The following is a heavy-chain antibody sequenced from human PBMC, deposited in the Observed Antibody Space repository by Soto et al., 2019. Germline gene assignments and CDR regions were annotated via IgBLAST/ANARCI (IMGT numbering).Heavy chain of an antibody. Sequence: EVQLVESGGGLVQPGGSLRLSCAASGFTFSSYSMNWVRQAPGKGLEWVSSISSSSSYIYYADSVKGRFTISTDNAKNSLYLQMNSVRAEDTAVYYCERDEGTEYYYDGSGYYPEYFQHWGQGTLVTVSS. CDR2: ISSSSSYI. CDR3: ERDEGTEYYYDGSGYYPEYFQH. D-gene: IGHD3-22*01. CDR1: GFTFSSYS. V-gene: IGHV3-21*01. J-gene: IGHJ1*01.